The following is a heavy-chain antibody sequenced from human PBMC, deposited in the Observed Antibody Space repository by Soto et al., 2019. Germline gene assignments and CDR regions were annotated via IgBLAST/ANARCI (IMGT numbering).Heavy chain of an antibody. CDR3: ARGIQGYCGGGGCLSNYYGMDI. V-gene: IGHV3-33*01. CDR2: TWSDGSNN. CDR1: GCICGTYG. Sequence: LRPSSAASGCICGTYGMHLLSRALGKELERLAITWSDGSNNYYAASVKGRFTISRDNSKNTVSLQMNSLRAEDTAVYYCARGIQGYCGGGGCLSNYYGMDIWGQGITVTVSS. J-gene: IGHJ6*02. D-gene: IGHD2-15*01.